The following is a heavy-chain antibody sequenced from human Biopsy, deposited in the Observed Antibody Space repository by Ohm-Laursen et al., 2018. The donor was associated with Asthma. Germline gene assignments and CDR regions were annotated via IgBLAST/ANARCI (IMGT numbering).Heavy chain of an antibody. V-gene: IGHV4-34*01. D-gene: IGHD3-3*01. CDR1: ALSVRDYY. CDR3: AGGPEWSGLDV. Sequence: SDTLSLTWSISALSVRDYYWTWVRQPPGKGLEWIGESDHRGSTNINPTLKSRVTISKDTSAFNFSLKVRSVTATDTAIYYCAGGPEWSGLDVWGQGTTVTVSS. CDR2: SDHRGST. J-gene: IGHJ6*02.